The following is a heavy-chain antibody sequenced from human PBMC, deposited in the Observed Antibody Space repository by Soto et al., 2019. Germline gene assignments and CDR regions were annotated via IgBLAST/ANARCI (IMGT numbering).Heavy chain of an antibody. CDR1: GFTFTNAR. J-gene: IGHJ4*02. D-gene: IGHD6-19*01. CDR3: TTSIAVAGKGKFVDY. Sequence: GGSLRLSCAASGFTFTNARMSWVRQAPGKGLEWVGRIKSKTDGGTTDYAAPVKGRFTISRDDSKNTLYLQMNSLKTEDTAVYYCTTSIAVAGKGKFVDYWGQGTLVTVSS. CDR2: IKSKTDGGTT. V-gene: IGHV3-15*01.